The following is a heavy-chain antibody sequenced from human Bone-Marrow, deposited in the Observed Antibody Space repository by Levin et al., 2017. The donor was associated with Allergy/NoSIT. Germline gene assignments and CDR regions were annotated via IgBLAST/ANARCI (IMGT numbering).Heavy chain of an antibody. V-gene: IGHV4-59*01. CDR2: IYYSGST. J-gene: IGHJ4*02. Sequence: PSETLSLTCSVSGGSISSYFWSWIRQSPGKGLEWIGYIYYSGSTNYNPSLKSRVTISVDTSKNQFSLRLSSVTAADTAVYYCVRVADSGSSWAFDYWGQGTLFTVSS. CDR3: VRVADSGSSWAFDY. CDR1: GGSISSYF. D-gene: IGHD6-6*01.